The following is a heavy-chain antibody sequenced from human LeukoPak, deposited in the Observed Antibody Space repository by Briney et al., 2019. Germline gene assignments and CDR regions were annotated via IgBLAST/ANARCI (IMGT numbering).Heavy chain of an antibody. CDR3: ARDPHYGGNSDY. D-gene: IGHD4-23*01. Sequence: GGSLRLSCAASGFTFSSYSMNWVRQAPGKGLEWVSYISNSSSTIYYADSVKGRFTISRDNAKNSLYLQMNSLRAEDTAVYYCARDPHYGGNSDYWGQGTLVTVSS. J-gene: IGHJ4*02. V-gene: IGHV3-48*04. CDR1: GFTFSSYS. CDR2: ISNSSSTI.